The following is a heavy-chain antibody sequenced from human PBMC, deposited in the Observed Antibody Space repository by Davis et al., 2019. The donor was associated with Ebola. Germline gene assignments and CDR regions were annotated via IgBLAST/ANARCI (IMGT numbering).Heavy chain of an antibody. Sequence: GGSLRLSCAASGFSFSSYWMSWVRQAPGKGLEWVSAISGSGGSTYYADSVKGRFTISRDNSKNTLYLQMNSLRAEDTAVYYCARGGVRGGYWGQGTLVTVSS. J-gene: IGHJ4*02. CDR3: ARGGVRGGY. CDR1: GFSFSSYW. CDR2: ISGSGGST. V-gene: IGHV3-23*01. D-gene: IGHD3-10*01.